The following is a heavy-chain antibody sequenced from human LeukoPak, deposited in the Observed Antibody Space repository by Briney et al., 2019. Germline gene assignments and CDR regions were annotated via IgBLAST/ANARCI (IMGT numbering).Heavy chain of an antibody. CDR1: GRPFSGYY. Sequence: SETLCLTGAVYGRPFSGYYWGWIRQPPGKGWEWIGKINHSGSTNYHPSLKSRVTISVDTSKNQFSLKLSSVTAADTAVYYCARKLTVVDYWGQGTLVTVSS. CDR2: INHSGST. D-gene: IGHD3-9*01. CDR3: ARKLTVVDY. V-gene: IGHV4-34*01. J-gene: IGHJ4*02.